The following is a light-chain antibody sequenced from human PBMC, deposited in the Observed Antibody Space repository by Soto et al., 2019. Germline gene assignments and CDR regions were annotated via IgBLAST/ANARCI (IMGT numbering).Light chain of an antibody. CDR2: EVS. CDR1: SSDIGSNNY. CDR3: SSYTTTTRL. V-gene: IGLV2-14*01. J-gene: IGLJ3*02. Sequence: QSALTQPASVSGSPGQSITISCTGTSSDIGSNNYVSWFQQRPGKAPTLIIYEVSNRPSGVSTHFSGSKSGNTASLTFSGLLPEDEAEYYCSSYTTTTRLFGGGTQLTVL.